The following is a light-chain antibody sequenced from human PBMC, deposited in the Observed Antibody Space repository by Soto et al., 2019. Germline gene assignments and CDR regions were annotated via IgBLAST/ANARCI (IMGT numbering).Light chain of an antibody. J-gene: IGKJ4*01. CDR3: QQHYSTRT. CDR1: QSVLYSSNNKNY. CDR2: WAS. Sequence: DIVMTQSPDSLAVSLGEKATINCKSSQSVLYSSNNKNYLAWYQQKPGQPPKLLIYWASTRESGVPDRFSGSGSGTDFTLTISSLQAEDVAVYYCQQHYSTRTFGGGTKVEIK. V-gene: IGKV4-1*01.